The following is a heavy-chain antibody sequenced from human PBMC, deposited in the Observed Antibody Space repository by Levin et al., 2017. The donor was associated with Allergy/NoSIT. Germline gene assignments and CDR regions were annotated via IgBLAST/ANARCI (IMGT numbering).Heavy chain of an antibody. J-gene: IGHJ4*02. CDR3: ARDHSSSWYKGWYFDY. CDR1: GFTLSSYE. D-gene: IGHD6-13*01. Sequence: GGSLRLSCAASGFTLSSYEMNWVRQAPGKGLEWVSYISSSGSTIYYADSVKGRFTISRDIAKNSLYLQMNSLRAEDTAVYYCARDHSSSWYKGWYFDYWGQGTLVTVSS. CDR2: ISSSGSTI. V-gene: IGHV3-48*03.